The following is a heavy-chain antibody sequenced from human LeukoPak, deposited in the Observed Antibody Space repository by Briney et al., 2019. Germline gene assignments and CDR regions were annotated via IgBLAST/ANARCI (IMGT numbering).Heavy chain of an antibody. CDR3: ARGLYPSCWFDP. Sequence: GASVKVSCKASGYTFTSYGISWVRQAPGQGLEWMGWINPNSGGTNYAQKFQGRVTMTGDTSISTAYMELSRLRSDDTAVYYCARGLYPSCWFDPWGQGTLVTVSS. J-gene: IGHJ5*02. V-gene: IGHV1-2*02. CDR1: GYTFTSYG. CDR2: INPNSGGT. D-gene: IGHD2/OR15-2a*01.